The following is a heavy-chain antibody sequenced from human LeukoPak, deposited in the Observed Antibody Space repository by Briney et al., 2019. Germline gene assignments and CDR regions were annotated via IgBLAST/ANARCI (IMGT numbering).Heavy chain of an antibody. D-gene: IGHD4/OR15-4a*01. Sequence: GGSLRLSCAASGFTFSSYAMSWVRQAPGKGLEWVSAISGSGGSTYYADSVKGRFTISRDNSKNTLYLQMNSLRAEDTAVYYCAFTNYGFQDYYYYMDVWGKGTTVTVSS. CDR1: GFTFSSYA. CDR2: ISGSGGST. J-gene: IGHJ6*03. V-gene: IGHV3-23*01. CDR3: AFTNYGFQDYYYYMDV.